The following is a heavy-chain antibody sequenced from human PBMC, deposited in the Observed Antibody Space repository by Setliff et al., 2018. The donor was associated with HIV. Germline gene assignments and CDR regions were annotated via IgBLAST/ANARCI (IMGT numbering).Heavy chain of an antibody. Sequence: SETLSLTCAVYNTSLSDYSWTWIRQSPGRGLEWIGEINHSGSTNYNPSLKSRVTISVDTSKNQFSLKLTSVTAADTAVYYCARDWVSDNGDRRFDLWGRGTLVTVSS. CDR1: NTSLSDYS. V-gene: IGHV4-34*01. CDR3: ARDWVSDNGDRRFDL. CDR2: INHSGST. D-gene: IGHD4-17*01. J-gene: IGHJ2*01.